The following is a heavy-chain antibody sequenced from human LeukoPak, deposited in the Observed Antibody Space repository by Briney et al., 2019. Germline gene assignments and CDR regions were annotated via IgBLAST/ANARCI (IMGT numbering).Heavy chain of an antibody. CDR3: AKDPPTVMANAFHI. V-gene: IGHV3-23*01. D-gene: IGHD5-18*01. J-gene: IGHJ3*02. CDR2: ISGSGGTT. Sequence: GGSLRLSCAASGFTFSSYGMSWVRQAPGKGLEWVSSISGSGGTTYYADSVKGRFTISRDDSKNTLYLQMNSLRADDTAVYSCAKDPPTVMANAFHIWGQGTMVTVS. CDR1: GFTFSSYG.